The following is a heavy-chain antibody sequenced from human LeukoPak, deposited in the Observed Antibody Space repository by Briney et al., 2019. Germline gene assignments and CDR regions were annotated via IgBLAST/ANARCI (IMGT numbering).Heavy chain of an antibody. CDR2: ISYDGNNK. J-gene: IGHJ4*02. CDR1: GFTFTKHW. V-gene: IGHV3-30*03. D-gene: IGHD3-10*01. Sequence: GGSLRLSCAASGFTFTKHWMSWVRQTKDKGLEWVAVISYDGNNKYYTDSVKGRFTISRDDPHNTLYLQMNSLRAEDTAVYFCARGGVDYYGSGTYYLMYYFDYWGQGALVTVSS. CDR3: ARGGVDYYGSGTYYLMYYFDY.